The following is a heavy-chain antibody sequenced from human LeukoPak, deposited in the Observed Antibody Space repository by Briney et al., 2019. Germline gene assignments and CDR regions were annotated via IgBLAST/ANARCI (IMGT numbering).Heavy chain of an antibody. Sequence: GGSLRLSCAASGFTFSSYAMSWARQAPGKGLEWVSAISGSGGSTYYADSVKGRFTISRDNSKNTLYLQMNSLRAEDTAVYYCAKGCRGWYLVDYWGQGTLVTVSS. D-gene: IGHD6-19*01. J-gene: IGHJ4*02. CDR3: AKGCRGWYLVDY. V-gene: IGHV3-23*01. CDR1: GFTFSSYA. CDR2: ISGSGGST.